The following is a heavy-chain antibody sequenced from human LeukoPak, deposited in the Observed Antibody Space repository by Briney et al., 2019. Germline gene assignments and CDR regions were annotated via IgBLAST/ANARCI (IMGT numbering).Heavy chain of an antibody. J-gene: IGHJ4*02. CDR1: GSTFSSSA. V-gene: IGHV3-23*01. CDR2: ISSNGGST. Sequence: PGGSLRLSCAASGSTFSSSAMNWVRQAPGKGLEWVSAISSNGGSTYYADSVGGRFTISRDNSKNTLYLQMNSLRAEDTAVYYCAKDRRVVVVPAAFDYWGQGTLVTVSS. CDR3: AKDRRVVVVPAAFDY. D-gene: IGHD2-2*01.